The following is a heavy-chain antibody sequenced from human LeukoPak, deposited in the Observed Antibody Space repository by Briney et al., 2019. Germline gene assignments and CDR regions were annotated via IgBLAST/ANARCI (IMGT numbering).Heavy chain of an antibody. CDR2: IYHSGST. CDR1: GGSISSGGYY. Sequence: KSSETLSLTCTVSGGSISSGGYYWSWIRQPPGKGLEWIGYIYHSGSTYYNPSLKSRVTISVDRSKNQFSLKLSSVTAADTAVYYCARVEWPREGRWFDPWGQGTLVTVSS. J-gene: IGHJ5*02. D-gene: IGHD3-3*01. V-gene: IGHV4-30-2*01. CDR3: ARVEWPREGRWFDP.